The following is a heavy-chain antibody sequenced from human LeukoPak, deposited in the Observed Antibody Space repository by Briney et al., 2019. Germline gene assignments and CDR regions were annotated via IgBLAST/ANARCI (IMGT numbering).Heavy chain of an antibody. J-gene: IGHJ6*04. CDR2: ISYDGSNK. Sequence: PGGSLRHSCAASGFTFSSYAMHWVRQAPGKGLEWVAVISYDGSNKYYADSVKGRFTISRDNSKNTLYLQMNSLRAEDTAVYYCARGGDYGDFNGMDVWGKGTTVTVSS. D-gene: IGHD4-17*01. CDR3: ARGGDYGDFNGMDV. CDR1: GFTFSSYA. V-gene: IGHV3-30*04.